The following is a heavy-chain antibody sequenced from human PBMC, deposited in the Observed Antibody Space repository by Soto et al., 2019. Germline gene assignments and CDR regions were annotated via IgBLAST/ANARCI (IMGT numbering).Heavy chain of an antibody. J-gene: IGHJ6*02. D-gene: IGHD6-19*01. CDR2: ISGSGGST. CDR1: GFTFSIYA. Sequence: SLRLSCAASGFTFSIYAMSWVRQAPGKGLEWVSAISGSGGSTYYADSVKGRFTISIDNSKNTLYLQMNSLRAEDTAVYYCAKSIAVAGLINYYYYYGMDVWGQGTTVTSP. CDR3: AKSIAVAGLINYYYYYGMDV. V-gene: IGHV3-23*01.